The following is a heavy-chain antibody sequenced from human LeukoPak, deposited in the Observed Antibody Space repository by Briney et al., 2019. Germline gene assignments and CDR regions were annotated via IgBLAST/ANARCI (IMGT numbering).Heavy chain of an antibody. D-gene: IGHD4-17*01. CDR1: GFSVSNNY. CDR3: ARDQHDYGDSLDY. CDR2: IKQDGSEK. Sequence: GGSLRLSCAASGFSVSNNYMIWVRQAPGKGLEWVANIKQDGSEKYYVDSVKGRFTISRDNAKNSLYLQMNSLRAEDTAVYYCARDQHDYGDSLDYWGQGTLVTVSS. J-gene: IGHJ4*02. V-gene: IGHV3-7*01.